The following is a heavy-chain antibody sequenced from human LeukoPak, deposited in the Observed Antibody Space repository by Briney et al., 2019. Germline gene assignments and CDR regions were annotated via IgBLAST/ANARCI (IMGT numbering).Heavy chain of an antibody. D-gene: IGHD2-2*01. J-gene: IGHJ4*02. Sequence: GESLKISCRGSGYSFTTYWIGWVRQMPGKGLDWMGIIYPGESDTRYTPSFQGQVTMSADKSINTAYLQWSSLKASDTATYYCARRQGCSSTSCPPDYWGQGTLVTVSP. V-gene: IGHV5-51*01. CDR1: GYSFTTYW. CDR2: IYPGESDT. CDR3: ARRQGCSSTSCPPDY.